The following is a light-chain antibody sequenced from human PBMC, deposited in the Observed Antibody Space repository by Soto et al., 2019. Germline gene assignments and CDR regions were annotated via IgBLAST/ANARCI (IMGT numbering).Light chain of an antibody. CDR1: RSIYSY. CDR3: QQYDTSPPIT. J-gene: IGKJ5*01. V-gene: IGKV1-39*01. CDR2: GTY. Sequence: DIQMTQSPSSLSASIGDRVTITCRASRSIYSYLHWYQQKPGKAPTLLISGTYSLHGGVPSRFRGSGSGAEYTLTITSLQPDDSAIYYCQQYDTSPPITFGQGTRLEIK.